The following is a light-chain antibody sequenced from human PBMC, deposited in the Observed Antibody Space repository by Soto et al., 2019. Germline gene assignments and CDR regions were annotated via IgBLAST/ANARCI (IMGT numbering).Light chain of an antibody. Sequence: IVLTQSPLSLPVPPGDAASIYCRSSQSLLHSNGYNYLDWYLQKPGQSPQLLIYLGSNRASGVPDRFSVSVSGTDGTMKISRVEAEDGWMYYCMQGLQTPIIFGQGTRLEIK. J-gene: IGKJ5*01. V-gene: IGKV2-28*01. CDR1: QSLLHSNGYNY. CDR2: LGS. CDR3: MQGLQTPII.